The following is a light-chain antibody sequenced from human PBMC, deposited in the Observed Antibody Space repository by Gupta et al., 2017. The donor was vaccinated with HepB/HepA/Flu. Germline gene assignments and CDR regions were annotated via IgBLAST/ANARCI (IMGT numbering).Light chain of an antibody. V-gene: IGLV3-1*01. CDR3: QAWDLTTAV. Sequence: SYELIQPTSLSVSPGQPASITCSGNNLGDMSVSWYRQKPGQSPELVIHQHNKRPSGIPERFSGSNSGNTATLTIGGTQATDEADFYCQAWDLTTAVFGGGTKLTVL. J-gene: IGLJ2*01. CDR1: NLGDMS. CDR2: QHN.